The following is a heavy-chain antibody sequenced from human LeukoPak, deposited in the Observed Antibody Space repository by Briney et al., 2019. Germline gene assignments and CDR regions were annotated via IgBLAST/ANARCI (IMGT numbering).Heavy chain of an antibody. CDR2: IYYNGNT. D-gene: IGHD1-26*01. J-gene: IGHJ6*02. V-gene: IGHV4-59*01. Sequence: KPSETLSLTCSVSDGSINSYYWNWIRRPPGKGLEWIGYIYYNGNTNYSPSLKSRVTMSVDTSKNLFSLKVSSVTVADTAVYYCARGRSNYYGMDVWGQGTTVTVSS. CDR1: DGSINSYY. CDR3: ARGRSNYYGMDV.